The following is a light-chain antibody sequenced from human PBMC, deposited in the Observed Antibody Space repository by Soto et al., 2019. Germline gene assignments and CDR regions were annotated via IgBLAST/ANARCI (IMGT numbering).Light chain of an antibody. J-gene: IGKJ5*01. Sequence: DIVMTQSPLSLPVTPGGPASISCRSSQSLLHSNGYNYLDWYLQKPGQSPQLLIYLGSNRASGVPDRFSGSGSGTDFTLKISRVEAEDVGVYYCMQALQTPITFGQGTPLEIK. CDR3: MQALQTPIT. V-gene: IGKV2-28*01. CDR1: QSLLHSNGYNY. CDR2: LGS.